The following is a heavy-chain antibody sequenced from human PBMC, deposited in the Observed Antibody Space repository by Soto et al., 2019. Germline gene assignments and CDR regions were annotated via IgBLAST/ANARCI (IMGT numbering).Heavy chain of an antibody. CDR2: VSGGSGVT. CDR3: TRWNGYGDL. J-gene: IGHJ5*02. CDR1: GFSFSTYG. Sequence: EMQLLESGGGLVQPGGSLRLSCVVSGFSFSTYGVTWVRQAPGKGLEWVCGVSGGSGVTHYTDSVKGRFTISGDDSKNTVYLQMQSLRGEDTAVYYCTRWNGYGDLWGQGTLVTVSS. D-gene: IGHD1-1*01. V-gene: IGHV3-23*01.